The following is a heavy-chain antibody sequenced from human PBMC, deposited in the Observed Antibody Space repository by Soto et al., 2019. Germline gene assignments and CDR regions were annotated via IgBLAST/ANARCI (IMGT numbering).Heavy chain of an antibody. CDR3: ARREIQGPIDY. Sequence: QVQLQESGPGLVKPSDTLSLTCAVSGYSISSSNWWGWIRQPPGKGLEWIGYIYYSGTTYYNQSLKSRVTMSVDPSKNQFSLKLTSVTAVDTAVYYCARREIQGPIDYWGQGTLVTVSS. V-gene: IGHV4-28*01. CDR2: IYYSGTT. D-gene: IGHD1-26*01. J-gene: IGHJ4*02. CDR1: GYSISSSNW.